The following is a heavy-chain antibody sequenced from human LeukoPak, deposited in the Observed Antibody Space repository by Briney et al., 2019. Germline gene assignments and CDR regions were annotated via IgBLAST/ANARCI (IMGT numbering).Heavy chain of an antibody. Sequence: SVKVSCKASGGTFSSYAISWVRQAPGQGLEWMGGIIPIFGTANYAQKFQGRVTITADESTSTAYMELSSLRSEDTAVYYCARGRETKLLRFLEWLYYWGQGTLVTVSS. CDR2: IIPIFGTA. CDR1: GGTFSSYA. V-gene: IGHV1-69*13. D-gene: IGHD3-3*01. CDR3: ARGRETKLLRFLEWLYY. J-gene: IGHJ4*02.